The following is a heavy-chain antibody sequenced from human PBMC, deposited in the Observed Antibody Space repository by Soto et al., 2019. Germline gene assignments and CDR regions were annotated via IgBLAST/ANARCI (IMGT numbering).Heavy chain of an antibody. D-gene: IGHD2-2*01. CDR3: ARLGYCSSTSCYGWGYMDV. J-gene: IGHJ6*03. V-gene: IGHV1-46*01. CDR1: GYAFTSYY. CDR2: INPSGGST. Sequence: GASVKVSCKASGYAFTSYYMHWVRQAPGQGLEWMGIINPSGGSTSYAQKFQGRVTMTRDTSTSTVYMELSSLRSEDTAVYYCARLGYCSSTSCYGWGYMDVWGKGTTVTVSS.